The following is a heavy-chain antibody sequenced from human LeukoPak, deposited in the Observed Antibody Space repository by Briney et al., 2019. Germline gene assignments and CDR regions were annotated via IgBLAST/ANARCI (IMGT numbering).Heavy chain of an antibody. CDR1: EFTFSSSG. Sequence: GGSLRLSCAASEFTFSSSGMHWVRQAPGKGLEWISYISLSSTTIYYADSIKGRFTMSRDNAKNSLYLQMHSLRVKDSAVYYCARDLELDCGGDCYFNWFDPWGQGTLVTVSS. CDR3: ARDLELDCGGDCYFNWFDP. J-gene: IGHJ5*02. D-gene: IGHD2-21*02. CDR2: ISLSSTTI. V-gene: IGHV3-48*01.